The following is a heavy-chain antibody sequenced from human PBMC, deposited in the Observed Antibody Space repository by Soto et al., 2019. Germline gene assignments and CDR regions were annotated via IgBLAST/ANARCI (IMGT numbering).Heavy chain of an antibody. CDR1: GFSFNNYV. D-gene: IGHD1-7*01. CDR2: VSPTGDST. V-gene: IGHV3-23*01. J-gene: IGHJ3*01. CDR3: ARRAITESTKWGDVDA. Sequence: EVQLLESGGDLVQQGGSLRLSCSSSGFSFNNYVMNWVRQASGKGLEWVSTVSPTGDSTFYADSVKGRFTISRDNSKNTLSLHMNSLRAENVAFYYCARRAITESTKWGDVDALGQGTTFTVSS.